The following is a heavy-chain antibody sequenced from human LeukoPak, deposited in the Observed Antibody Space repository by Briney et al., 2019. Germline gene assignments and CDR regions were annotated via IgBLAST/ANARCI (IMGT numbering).Heavy chain of an antibody. V-gene: IGHV3-23*01. D-gene: IGHD1-26*01. CDR3: VSGSYYREIDY. CDR1: GFTFKNHW. Sequence: PGGSLRLSCEASGFTFKNHWMSWVRQPPGKGLEWVSAISGSGGSTYYADSVKGRFTISRDNSKNTLYLQMNSLRAEDTAVYYCVSGSYYREIDYWGQGTLVTVSS. J-gene: IGHJ4*02. CDR2: ISGSGGST.